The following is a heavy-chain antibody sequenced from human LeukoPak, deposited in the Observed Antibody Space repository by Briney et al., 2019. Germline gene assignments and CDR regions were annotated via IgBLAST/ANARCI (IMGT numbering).Heavy chain of an antibody. J-gene: IGHJ4*02. Sequence: SEALSLTCAVYGRSFTGYYWGWIRQPPGKELEWIGEINHTGGTNYNPSLKSRVTISVDTSKNQFSLKLTSVTAADTAVYYCASTYSSGWYGGDYWGQGALVTVSS. V-gene: IGHV4-34*01. CDR1: GRSFTGYY. CDR2: INHTGGT. D-gene: IGHD6-19*01. CDR3: ASTYSSGWYGGDY.